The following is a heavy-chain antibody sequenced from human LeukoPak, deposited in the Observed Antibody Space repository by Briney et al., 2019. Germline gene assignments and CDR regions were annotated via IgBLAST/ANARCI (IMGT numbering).Heavy chain of an antibody. CDR1: GYTFTSYG. D-gene: IGHD1-26*01. Sequence: ASVKVSCKASGYTFTSYGISWVRQAPGQGLEWRGWIIAYNGNTNYGQKRQGRVTMTTDTPTNTAYKELRRLRYEDPAVYYCARLRVWEPLDYWGKGHLVTVFS. CDR2: IIAYNGNT. CDR3: ARLRVWEPLDY. J-gene: IGHJ4*02. V-gene: IGHV1-18*01.